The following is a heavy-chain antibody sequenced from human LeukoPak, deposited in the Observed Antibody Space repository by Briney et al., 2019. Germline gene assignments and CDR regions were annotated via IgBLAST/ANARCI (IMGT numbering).Heavy chain of an antibody. D-gene: IGHD3-22*01. CDR1: GYTFTGYY. Sequence: ASVKVSCKASGYTFTGYYMHWVRQAPGQGLEWMGWINPNSGGTNYAQKFQGRVTMTRDTSISTAYMEPSRLRSDDTAVYYCARELGSGFHFHYWGQGTLVTVSS. V-gene: IGHV1-2*02. CDR2: INPNSGGT. J-gene: IGHJ4*02. CDR3: ARELGSGFHFHY.